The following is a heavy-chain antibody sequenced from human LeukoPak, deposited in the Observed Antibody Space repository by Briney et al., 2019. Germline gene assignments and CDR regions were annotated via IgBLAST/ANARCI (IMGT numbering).Heavy chain of an antibody. CDR1: GFTFSSYS. CDR2: ISSSSSYI. V-gene: IGHV3-21*01. J-gene: IGHJ4*02. Sequence: PGGSLRLSCAASGFTFSSYSMNWVRQAPGKGLEWVSSISSSSSYIYYADSVKGRFTISRDNAKNSLYLQMNSLRAEDTAVYYCARDPVWYGDPSGWGQGTLVTVSS. CDR3: ARDPVWYGDPSG. D-gene: IGHD4-17*01.